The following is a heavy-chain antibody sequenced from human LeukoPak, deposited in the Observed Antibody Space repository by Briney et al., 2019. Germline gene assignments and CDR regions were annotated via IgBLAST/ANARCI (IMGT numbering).Heavy chain of an antibody. CDR3: ARGKTFDY. J-gene: IGHJ4*02. CDR1: GGSISSGDYY. V-gene: IGHV4-30-4*08. Sequence: SQTLSLTCTVSGGSISSGDYYWSWIRQPPGKGLEWIGEINHSGSTNYNPSLKSRVTISVDTSKNQFSLKLSSVTAADTAVYYCARGKTFDYWGQGTLVTVSS. CDR2: INHSGST.